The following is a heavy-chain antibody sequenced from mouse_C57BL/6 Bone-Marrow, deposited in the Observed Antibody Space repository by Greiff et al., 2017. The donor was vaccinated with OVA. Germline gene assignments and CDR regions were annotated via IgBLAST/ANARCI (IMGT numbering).Heavy chain of an antibody. CDR3: TTTHLLWYPYFDY. CDR2: IDPENGDT. V-gene: IGHV14-4*01. Sequence: EVKLQQSGAELVRPGASVKLSCTASGFNIKDDYMHWVKQRPEQGLEWIGWIDPENGDTEYASKFQGKATITADTSSNTAYLQLSSLTSEDTAVYYCTTTHLLWYPYFDYWGQGTTLTVSS. J-gene: IGHJ2*01. CDR1: GFNIKDDY. D-gene: IGHD2-1*01.